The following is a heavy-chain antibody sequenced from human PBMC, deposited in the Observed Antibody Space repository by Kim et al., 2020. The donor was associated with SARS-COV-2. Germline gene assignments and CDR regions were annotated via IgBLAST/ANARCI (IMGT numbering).Heavy chain of an antibody. D-gene: IGHD3-22*01. CDR2: INTNTGNP. CDR1: GYTFTSYA. CDR3: ARDARWYYDSSGYYPYYFDY. J-gene: IGHJ4*02. Sequence: ASVKVSCKASGYTFTSYAMNWVRQAPGQGLEWMGWINTNTGNPTYAQGFTGRFVFSLDTSVSTAYLQISSLKAEDTAVYYCARDARWYYDSSGYYPYYFDYWGQGTLVTVSS. V-gene: IGHV7-4-1*02.